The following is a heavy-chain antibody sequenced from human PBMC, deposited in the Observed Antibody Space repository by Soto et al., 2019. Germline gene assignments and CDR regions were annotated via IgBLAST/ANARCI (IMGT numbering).Heavy chain of an antibody. CDR1: GYTFTSYG. J-gene: IGHJ6*02. Sequence: ASVKVSCKASGYTFTSYGISWVRQAPGQGLEWMGWISAYNGNTNYAQKLQGRVTMTTDTSTSTAYMELRSLRSDDTAVYYCARDYYDSSGSREKDPYGMDVWGQGTTVTVSS. CDR2: ISAYNGNT. V-gene: IGHV1-18*04. D-gene: IGHD3-22*01. CDR3: ARDYYDSSGSREKDPYGMDV.